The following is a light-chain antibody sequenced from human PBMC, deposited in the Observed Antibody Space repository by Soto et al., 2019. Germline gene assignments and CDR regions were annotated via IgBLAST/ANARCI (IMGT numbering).Light chain of an antibody. V-gene: IGKV3-11*01. CDR3: QQRSRWPWT. J-gene: IGKJ1*01. CDR1: QHIWSY. CDR2: DAS. Sequence: EIVLTQSPATLSSYPGERATLSCRASQHIWSYLAWYQQKPGQAPRLLMYDASKRATGIPARFSGSGSGTDFTLTISSLEPEDFEVYYCQQRSRWPWTFGQGTKVDIK.